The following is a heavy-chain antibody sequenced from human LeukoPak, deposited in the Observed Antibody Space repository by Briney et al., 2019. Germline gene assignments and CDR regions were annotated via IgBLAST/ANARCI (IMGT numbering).Heavy chain of an antibody. D-gene: IGHD5-24*01. V-gene: IGHV1-69*04. Sequence: ASVKVSCKASGGTFSSYAISWVRQAPGQGLEWMGRIIPIFGIANYAQKFQGRVTITADKSTSTAYMELSSLRSEDTAVYYCAREGEDVEMANWGQGILVTVSS. CDR1: GGTFSSYA. CDR2: IIPIFGIA. J-gene: IGHJ4*02. CDR3: AREGEDVEMAN.